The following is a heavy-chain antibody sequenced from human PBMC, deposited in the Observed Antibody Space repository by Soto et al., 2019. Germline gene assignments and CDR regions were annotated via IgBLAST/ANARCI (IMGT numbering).Heavy chain of an antibody. V-gene: IGHV3-30*18. D-gene: IGHD3-22*01. CDR3: AKGRYYDSSGPGY. Sequence: GGSLRLSCAASGFTFSSYGMHWVRQAPGKGLEWVAVISYDGSNKYYADSVKGRFTISRDNSKNTLYPQMNSLRAEDTAVYYCAKGRYYDSSGPGYWGQGTLVIVSS. J-gene: IGHJ4*02. CDR2: ISYDGSNK. CDR1: GFTFSSYG.